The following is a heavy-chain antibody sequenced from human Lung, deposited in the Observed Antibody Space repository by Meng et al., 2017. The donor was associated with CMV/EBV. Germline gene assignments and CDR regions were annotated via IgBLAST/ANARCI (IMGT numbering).Heavy chain of an antibody. Sequence: SCVASGFSFNDYGVSWVRLAPGKGLEWVSGINWNGANIGYGDSVKGRFTISRDNARNSVYLQMNSLRAEDTDLYYCAREAYSSSSQAGQYYYYYYVMDVWGQGTTVTVSS. V-gene: IGHV3-20*04. CDR3: AREAYSSSSQAGQYYYYYYVMDV. CDR1: GFSFNDYG. D-gene: IGHD6-6*01. J-gene: IGHJ6*02. CDR2: INWNGANI.